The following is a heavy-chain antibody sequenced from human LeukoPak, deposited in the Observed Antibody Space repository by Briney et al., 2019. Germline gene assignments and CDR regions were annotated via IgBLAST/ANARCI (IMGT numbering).Heavy chain of an antibody. CDR2: IIPIFGTA. CDR3: ASGSSPPSYFDY. Sequence: ASVKVSCKASGGTFSSYAISWVRQAPGQGLEWMGKIIPIFGTANYAQKFQGRVTITMDESTSTAYMELSSLRSEDTAVYYCASGSSPPSYFDYWGQGTLVTVSS. D-gene: IGHD2-15*01. CDR1: GGTFSSYA. J-gene: IGHJ4*02. V-gene: IGHV1-69*05.